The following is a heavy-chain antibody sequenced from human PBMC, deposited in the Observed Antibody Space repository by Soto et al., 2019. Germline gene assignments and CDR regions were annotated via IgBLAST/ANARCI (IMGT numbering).Heavy chain of an antibody. J-gene: IGHJ4*02. D-gene: IGHD6-13*01. CDR2: ISAYNGNT. CDR1: GYTFTSYG. Sequence: ASVKVSCKASGYTFTSYGISWVRQAPGQGLEWVGWISAYNGNTNYAQKLQGRVTMTTDTSTSTAYMELSSLRSEDTAVYYCAREHSSSWRFDYWGQGTLVTVSS. V-gene: IGHV1-18*01. CDR3: AREHSSSWRFDY.